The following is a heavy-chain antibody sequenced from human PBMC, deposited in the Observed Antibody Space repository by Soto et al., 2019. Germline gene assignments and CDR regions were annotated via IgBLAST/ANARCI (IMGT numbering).Heavy chain of an antibody. J-gene: IGHJ4*02. CDR2: ISAYNGNT. V-gene: IGHV1-18*01. Sequence: GASVKVSCKASGYTFTSYGVSWVRQAPGQGLEWMGWISAYNGNTNYAQKLQGRGTMTTDTSTSTAYMELRSLRSCDQAGEYWAQEAPRPRDWFVFDYWGQGTLVSVSS. CDR3: AQEAPRPRDWFVFDY. CDR1: GYTFTSYG. D-gene: IGHD3-9*01.